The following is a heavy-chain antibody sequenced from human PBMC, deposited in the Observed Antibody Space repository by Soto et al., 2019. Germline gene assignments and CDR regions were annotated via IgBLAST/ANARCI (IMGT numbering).Heavy chain of an antibody. CDR2: IYYSGST. V-gene: IGHV4-30-4*02. CDR1: GGSISIGDYY. J-gene: IGHJ5*02. D-gene: IGHD3-3*01. Sequence: SDTLSLTCTVSGGSISIGDYYWSWIRQPPGKGLEWIGYIYYSGSTYYNPSLKSRVTISVDTSKNQFSLKLSSVTAADTAVYYCARERKRFLEWTFFNWFDPWGQGTLVTVYS. CDR3: ARERKRFLEWTFFNWFDP.